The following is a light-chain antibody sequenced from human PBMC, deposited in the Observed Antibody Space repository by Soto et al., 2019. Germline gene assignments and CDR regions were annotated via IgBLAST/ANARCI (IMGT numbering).Light chain of an antibody. CDR2: DVS. V-gene: IGLV2-8*01. J-gene: IGLJ2*01. Sequence: QSVLTQPPSASGSPGRSVTISCTGTSSDVGSYDYVSWCQQHPGEAPKLIIYDVSKRPSGVPDRFSGSKSGNTASLTISGLQAEDEADYYCCSYAGLFGGGTKVTVL. CDR1: SSDVGSYDY. CDR3: CSYAGL.